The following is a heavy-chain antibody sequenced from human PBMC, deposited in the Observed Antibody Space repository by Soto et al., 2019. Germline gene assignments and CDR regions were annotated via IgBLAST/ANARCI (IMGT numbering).Heavy chain of an antibody. V-gene: IGHV3-66*01. J-gene: IGHJ6*04. Sequence: EVQLVESGGGLVQPGGSLRLSCAASGFTVSSKYMTWVRQATGKGLEWVSLIQSGGTTYYADSVKGRFTISRDTSENTLHLQMDSPRVEDTAVYYCARDDVLCDRGRCYGIPVDVWGKGTTVTASS. CDR1: GFTVSSKY. CDR3: ARDDVLCDRGRCYGIPVDV. D-gene: IGHD2-15*01. CDR2: IQSGGTT.